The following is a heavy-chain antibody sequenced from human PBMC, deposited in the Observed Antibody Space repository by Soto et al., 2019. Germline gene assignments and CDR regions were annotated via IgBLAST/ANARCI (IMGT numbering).Heavy chain of an antibody. D-gene: IGHD3-9*01. J-gene: IGHJ5*02. Sequence: ETLSLTCTVSGGSISNANYYWSWIRHHPGKGPEWISSITSKTGQIYYAESVKGRFTISRDNAKNSLYLEMDRLGAEDTAVYFCARDLFAGQQLVIPWFEPWGQGTLVTVSS. V-gene: IGHV3-21*06. CDR1: GGSISNANYY. CDR3: ARDLFAGQQLVIPWFEP. CDR2: ITSKTGQI.